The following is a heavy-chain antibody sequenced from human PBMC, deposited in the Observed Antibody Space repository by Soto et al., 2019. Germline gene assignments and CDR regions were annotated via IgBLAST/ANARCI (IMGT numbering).Heavy chain of an antibody. V-gene: IGHV4-30-4*01. CDR1: GGSISSGDYY. Sequence: SETLCLPCTVSGGSISSGDYYWSWIRQTPGKGLEWIGYIYYSGSTYYNPSLKSRVTISVDTSKNQFSLKLSSVTAADTAVYYCARDLGHYYDSSGFDYWGQGTLVTVSS. J-gene: IGHJ4*02. CDR3: ARDLGHYYDSSGFDY. CDR2: IYYSGST. D-gene: IGHD3-22*01.